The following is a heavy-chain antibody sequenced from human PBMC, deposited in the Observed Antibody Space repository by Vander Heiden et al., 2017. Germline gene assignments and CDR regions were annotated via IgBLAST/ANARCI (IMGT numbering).Heavy chain of an antibody. V-gene: IGHV1-69*12. CDR3: ARDGAVAGEGRGFDY. CDR2: IIPIIGTA. Sequence: HVHLVQSGAQVQKPGSSVQVHCKASGAAVSSYALSWARQGSRQGLEWMGGIIPIIGTANYAHKFQGRVTITADESTSTAYMELSSLGSEDTAMYYCARDGAVAGEGRGFDYWGQGTLVTVSS. D-gene: IGHD6-19*01. CDR1: GAAVSSYA. J-gene: IGHJ4*02.